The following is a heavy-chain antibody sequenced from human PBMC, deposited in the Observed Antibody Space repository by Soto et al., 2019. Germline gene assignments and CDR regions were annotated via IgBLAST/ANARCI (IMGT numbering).Heavy chain of an antibody. CDR1: GFTFSSYN. V-gene: IGHV3-48*02. J-gene: IGHJ4*02. CDR2: ISSSGSTI. Sequence: GSLRLSCAASGFTFSSYNMNWVRQAPGKGLEWVSYISSSGSTIYYADSVKGRFTISRDNAKNSLYLQMNSLRNEDTAVYYCARFFGSGFDYWGQGTLVTVSS. D-gene: IGHD6-19*01. CDR3: ARFFGSGFDY.